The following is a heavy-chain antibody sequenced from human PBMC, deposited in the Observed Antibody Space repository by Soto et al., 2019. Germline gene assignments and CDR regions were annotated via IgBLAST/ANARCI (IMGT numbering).Heavy chain of an antibody. CDR1: GGCMSITSYY. CDR3: ARDQGAMGTNYYFHF. CDR2: IYYSGST. D-gene: IGHD5-18*01. Sequence: SETLAITCTASGGCMSITSYYWSWIRQHPGKGLEYLGYIYYSGSTYYNPSLKGRLTILLDTSKNQFSLKLSSVTAADTAVYYCARDQGAMGTNYYFHFWGQGTLVTVSS. J-gene: IGHJ4*02. V-gene: IGHV4-31*03.